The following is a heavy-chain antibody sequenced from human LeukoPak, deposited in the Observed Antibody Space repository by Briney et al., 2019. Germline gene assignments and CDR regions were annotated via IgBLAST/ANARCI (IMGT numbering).Heavy chain of an antibody. J-gene: IGHJ3*02. CDR3: ARDLAVVVVSAFDI. Sequence: GGSLRLSCAASGITFKNYTMNWVRQAPGKGLEWVAFIGSASSYVFYADSVKGRFTISRDNAKNSLYLQMNSLRAEGTAVYYCARDLAVVVVSAFDIWGQGTMVTVSS. V-gene: IGHV3-21*01. D-gene: IGHD3-22*01. CDR2: IGSASSYV. CDR1: GITFKNYT.